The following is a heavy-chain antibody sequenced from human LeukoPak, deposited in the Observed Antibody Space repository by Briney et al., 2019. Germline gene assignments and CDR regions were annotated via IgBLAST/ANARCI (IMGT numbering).Heavy chain of an antibody. D-gene: IGHD3-10*01. CDR1: GFTFSSYA. V-gene: IGHV3-23*01. Sequence: GGSLRLSCAASGFTFSSYAMSWVRQAPGKGLEWVSAISGSGGSTYYADSVKGRFTTSGDNSKNTLYLQMNSLRAEDTAVYYCAKAPYYYGSGSYFDYWGQGTLVTVSS. J-gene: IGHJ4*02. CDR2: ISGSGGST. CDR3: AKAPYYYGSGSYFDY.